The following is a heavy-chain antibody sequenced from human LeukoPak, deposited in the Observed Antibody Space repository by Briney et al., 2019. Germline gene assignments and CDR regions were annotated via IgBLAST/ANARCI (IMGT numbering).Heavy chain of an antibody. V-gene: IGHV3-30*04. Sequence: PGGSLRLSCAASGFTFSSYAMHWVRQAPGKGLEWVAVISYDGSNKYYADSVKGRFTISRDNSKNTLYLQMNSLRAEDTAVYYCAKGQGGQDDYWGQGTLVTVSS. CDR2: ISYDGSNK. D-gene: IGHD1-26*01. J-gene: IGHJ4*02. CDR3: AKGQGGQDDY. CDR1: GFTFSSYA.